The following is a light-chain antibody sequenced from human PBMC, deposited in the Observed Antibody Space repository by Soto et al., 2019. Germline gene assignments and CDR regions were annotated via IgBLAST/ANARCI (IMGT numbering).Light chain of an antibody. J-gene: IGKJ1*01. CDR3: LQDYSYPRT. CDR1: QGLRND. Sequence: AIQMTQSPSSLSASVGDRVTIICRASQGLRNDLGWYQQRPGKAPKLLIYDTSNLQSGVPSRFSGSGSGTDFTLTISSLQPEDFATYYCLQDYSYPRTFGQGTKVEIK. V-gene: IGKV1-6*01. CDR2: DTS.